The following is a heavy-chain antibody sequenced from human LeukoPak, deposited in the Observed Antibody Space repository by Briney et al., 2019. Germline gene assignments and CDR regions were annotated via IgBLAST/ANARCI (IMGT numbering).Heavy chain of an antibody. CDR3: ARGPPPIAVAGGGSEYYFDY. Sequence: PWGSLRLSCAASGFTFSSYWTHWVRQAPGKGLVWVSRINSDGSSTSYADSVKGRFTISRDNAKNTLYLQMNSLRAEDTAVYYCARGPPPIAVAGGGSEYYFDYWGQGTLVTVSS. CDR1: GFTFSSYW. V-gene: IGHV3-74*01. D-gene: IGHD6-19*01. CDR2: INSDGSST. J-gene: IGHJ4*02.